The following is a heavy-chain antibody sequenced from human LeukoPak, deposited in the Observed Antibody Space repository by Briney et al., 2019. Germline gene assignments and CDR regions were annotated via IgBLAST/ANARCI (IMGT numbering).Heavy chain of an antibody. CDR2: ISAYNENI. D-gene: IGHD6-13*01. CDR3: ARDTARITTPGGPDY. CDR1: GYTFTSYD. Sequence: GASVKVSCKASGYTFTSYDINSVRQAPGQGFEWMGWISAYNENIKSAQNLQGRVILTTDTSTRTAYMELRSLTSDDTALYYCARDTARITTPGGPDYWGQGTLVTVSS. V-gene: IGHV1-18*01. J-gene: IGHJ4*02.